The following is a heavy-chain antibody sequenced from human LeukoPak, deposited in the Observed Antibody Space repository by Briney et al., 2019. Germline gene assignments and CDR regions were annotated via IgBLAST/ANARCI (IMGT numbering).Heavy chain of an antibody. CDR2: MNPNSGNT. CDR1: GYTFTSYD. D-gene: IGHD3-22*01. Sequence: ASVKVSCKASGYTFTSYDINWVRQATGQGLEWMGWMNPNSGNTGYAQKFQGRVTMTRNTSISTAYMELSSLRSEDTAVYYCARGSTYYYDSSGYYYGYWSQGTLVTVSS. CDR3: ARGSTYYYDSSGYYYGY. J-gene: IGHJ4*02. V-gene: IGHV1-8*01.